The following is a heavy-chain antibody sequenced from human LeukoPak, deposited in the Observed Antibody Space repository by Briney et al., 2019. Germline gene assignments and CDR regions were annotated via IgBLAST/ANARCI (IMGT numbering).Heavy chain of an antibody. CDR3: ATDTHPVYGQSGNNAFDI. D-gene: IGHD5/OR15-5a*01. Sequence: GGSLRLSCAASGFTFNNYGMHWVRQAPGKGLEWVAFIRYNGNNQYYADSVKGRFTISRDNSKNTLYLQMNSLKGDDTAVYYCATDTHPVYGQSGNNAFDIWGQGTMVTVSS. CDR1: GFTFNNYG. J-gene: IGHJ3*02. CDR2: IRYNGNNQ. V-gene: IGHV3-30*02.